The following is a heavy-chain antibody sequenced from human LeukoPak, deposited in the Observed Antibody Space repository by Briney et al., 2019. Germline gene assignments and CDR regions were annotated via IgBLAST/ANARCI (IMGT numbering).Heavy chain of an antibody. D-gene: IGHD1-20*01. J-gene: IGHJ4*02. V-gene: IGHV3-74*01. Sequence: GGSLRLSCAASGFTFSSFWLHWVRQVPGKGLVWVSRISSDGSIISYADSVKGRFTISRDNAQNTLYLQMNSLRAADTAVYYCAKALTGTTAYDYWGQGNLVTGSS. CDR3: AKALTGTTAYDY. CDR2: ISSDGSII. CDR1: GFTFSSFW.